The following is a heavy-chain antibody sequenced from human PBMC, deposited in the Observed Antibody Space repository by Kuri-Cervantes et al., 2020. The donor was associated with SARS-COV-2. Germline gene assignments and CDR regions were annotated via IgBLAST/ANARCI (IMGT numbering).Heavy chain of an antibody. Sequence: GESLKISCTSSGSTFRDYAMNWVRQAPGQGLEWVAAISYDGNNEYFADSVRGRFTVSRDNSKNTLYLEMDGLRPEDTAVYYCARDMTFDEYGDYFYYYMDVWGKGTTVTVSS. V-gene: IGHV3-30*04. J-gene: IGHJ6*03. D-gene: IGHD3-16*01. CDR3: ARDMTFDEYGDYFYYYMDV. CDR2: ISYDGNNE. CDR1: GSTFRDYA.